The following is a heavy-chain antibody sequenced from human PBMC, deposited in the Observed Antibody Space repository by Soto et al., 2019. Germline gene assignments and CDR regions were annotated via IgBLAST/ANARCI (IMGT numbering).Heavy chain of an antibody. V-gene: IGHV4-59*01. J-gene: IGHJ6*02. CDR2: IYYSGST. D-gene: IGHD5-18*01. CDR3: ARDRGRGYSYGLRVYYYYGMDV. CDR1: GGSISSYY. Sequence: SETLSLTCIVSGGSISSYYWSWIRQPPGKGLEWIGYIYYSGSTNYNPSLKSRVTISVDTSKNQFSLKLSSVTAADTAVYYCARDRGRGYSYGLRVYYYYGMDVWGQGTTVTVSS.